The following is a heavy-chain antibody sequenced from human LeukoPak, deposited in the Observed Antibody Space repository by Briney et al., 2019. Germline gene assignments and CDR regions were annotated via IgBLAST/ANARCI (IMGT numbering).Heavy chain of an antibody. V-gene: IGHV1-18*01. D-gene: IGHD3-22*01. CDR2: ISSFNGNT. J-gene: IGHJ4*02. Sequence: ASVKVSCKASGYTFTSYGITWVRQAPGQGLEWMGWISSFNGNTNYAQKLQGRVTMTTDTSTSKAYMELRSLRSDDTAVYYCARYDYYDSSGYYDYWGQGTLVTVSS. CDR1: GYTFTSYG. CDR3: ARYDYYDSSGYYDY.